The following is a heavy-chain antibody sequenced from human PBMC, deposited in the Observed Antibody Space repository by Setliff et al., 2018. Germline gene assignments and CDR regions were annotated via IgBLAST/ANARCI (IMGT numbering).Heavy chain of an antibody. D-gene: IGHD2-15*01. Sequence: GGSLRLSCAASGFTFSSYSMNWVRQAPGKGLEWVSSISSSSSYIYYADSVKGRFTISRDNAKNPLYLQMNSLRAEDTAVYYCARESVAATYNWFDPWGQGTLVTGSS. CDR3: ARESVAATYNWFDP. CDR1: GFTFSSYS. V-gene: IGHV3-21*01. CDR2: ISSSSSYI. J-gene: IGHJ5*02.